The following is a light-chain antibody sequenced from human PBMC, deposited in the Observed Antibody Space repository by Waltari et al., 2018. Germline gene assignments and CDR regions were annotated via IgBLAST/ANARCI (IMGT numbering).Light chain of an antibody. CDR1: QSSSTN. CDR3: QHYDKWLRYS. CDR2: GAS. V-gene: IGKV3-15*01. J-gene: IGKJ2*01. Sequence: IVMTQSPATLSVSPGERATLSCRASQSSSTNLAWFQEKPGQAPWLPIYGASTRATGVPARFSGSGSGTYFTLVISSLRSEDFAVYYCQHYDKWLRYSFGQGTKVEIK.